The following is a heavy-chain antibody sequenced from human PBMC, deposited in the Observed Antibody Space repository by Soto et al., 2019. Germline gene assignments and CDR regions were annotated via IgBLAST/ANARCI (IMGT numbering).Heavy chain of an antibody. CDR2: IIPIFGTA. CDR3: ATGDYYDSSGYLTYNWFDP. D-gene: IGHD3-22*01. CDR1: GGTFSSYA. V-gene: IGHV1-69*13. Sequence: GASVKVSCTASGGTFSSYAISWVRQAPGQGLEWMGGIIPIFGTANYAQKFQGRVTITADESTSTAYMELSSLRSEDTAVYYCATGDYYDSSGYLTYNWFDPWGQGTLVTVSS. J-gene: IGHJ5*02.